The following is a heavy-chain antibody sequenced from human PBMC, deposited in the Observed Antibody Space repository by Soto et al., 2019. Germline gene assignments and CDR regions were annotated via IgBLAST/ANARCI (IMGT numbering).Heavy chain of an antibody. CDR1: GYTFTSYG. Sequence: GASVKVSCKASGYTFTSYGISWVRQAPGQGLVWMGVIDPGGGSTDYAQKLQGRITMTRDTSTSTVYMELSSLRSDDTAMYYCARRLAVAGHEYFQHWGQGTLVTVPQ. CDR3: ARRLAVAGHEYFQH. D-gene: IGHD6-19*01. CDR2: IDPGGGST. J-gene: IGHJ1*01. V-gene: IGHV1-46*03.